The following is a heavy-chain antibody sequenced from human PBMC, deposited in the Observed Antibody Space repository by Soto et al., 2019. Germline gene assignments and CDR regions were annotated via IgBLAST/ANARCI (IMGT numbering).Heavy chain of an antibody. CDR1: GGTFSSYA. D-gene: IGHD3-22*01. CDR2: IIPIFGTA. Sequence: QVQLVQSGAEVKKPGSSVKVSCKASGGTFSSYAISWVRQAPGQGLEWMGGIIPIFGTANYAQKFQGRVTITADESTRPAYMELSSLRSEDTAVYYCASYDSSGYYYYYYGMDVWGQGTTVTVSS. J-gene: IGHJ6*02. CDR3: ASYDSSGYYYYYYGMDV. V-gene: IGHV1-69*01.